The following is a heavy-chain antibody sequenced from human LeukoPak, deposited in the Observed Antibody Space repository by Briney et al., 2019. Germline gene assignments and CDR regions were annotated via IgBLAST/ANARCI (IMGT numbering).Heavy chain of an antibody. J-gene: IGHJ4*02. V-gene: IGHV4-34*01. CDR1: GGSFSGYY. Sequence: SETLSLTCAVYGGSFSGYYWSWIRQPPGKGLEWIGEINRSGSTNYNPSLKSRVTISVDTSKNQFSLKLSSVTAADTAVYYCARGRRRIVVVPAAPIFDYWGQGTLVTVSS. CDR2: INRSGST. D-gene: IGHD2-2*01. CDR3: ARGRRRIVVVPAAPIFDY.